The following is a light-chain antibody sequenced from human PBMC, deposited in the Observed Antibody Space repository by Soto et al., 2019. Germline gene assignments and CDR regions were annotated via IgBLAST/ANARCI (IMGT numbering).Light chain of an antibody. J-gene: IGLJ3*02. CDR1: SSNIGSNI. CDR2: TDN. V-gene: IGLV1-44*01. Sequence: QSVLTQPPSVSGTPGQRVTISCSGSSSNIGSNIVNWYQQFPGAAPKVVIHTDNQRPSGVPDRFSGSKSRTSASLAISGLQSEDEADYYCAAWDDSLDAWVFGGGTKVTVL. CDR3: AAWDDSLDAWV.